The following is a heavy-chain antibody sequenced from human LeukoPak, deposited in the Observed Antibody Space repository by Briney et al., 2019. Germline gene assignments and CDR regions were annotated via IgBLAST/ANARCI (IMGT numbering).Heavy chain of an antibody. D-gene: IGHD3-22*01. J-gene: IGHJ4*02. CDR2: ISCSGGST. V-gene: IGHV3-23*01. Sequence: GGSLRLSCAASGFTFSSYAMSWVRQAPGKGLEWVSGISCSGGSTSYADSVKGRFTISRDTSKNTLDLQMNSLRAEDTAVYYCAKGRGSSSGSFIDFWGQGTLVTPSS. CDR3: AKGRGSSSGSFIDF. CDR1: GFTFSSYA.